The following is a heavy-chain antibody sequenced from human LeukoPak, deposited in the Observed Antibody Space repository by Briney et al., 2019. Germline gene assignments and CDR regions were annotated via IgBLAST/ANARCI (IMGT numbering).Heavy chain of an antibody. D-gene: IGHD3-22*01. J-gene: IGHJ4*02. CDR3: ARGSTVRYYYDSNGYYRGAFDY. V-gene: IGHV1-18*01. Sequence: ASVKVSCKASGYTFTSYGISWVRQAPGQGLEWMGWISAYNGNTNYAQKLQGRVTMTTDTSTSTAYMELRSLRSDDTAVYFCARGSTVRYYYDSNGYYRGAFDYWGQGALVTVSS. CDR2: ISAYNGNT. CDR1: GYTFTSYG.